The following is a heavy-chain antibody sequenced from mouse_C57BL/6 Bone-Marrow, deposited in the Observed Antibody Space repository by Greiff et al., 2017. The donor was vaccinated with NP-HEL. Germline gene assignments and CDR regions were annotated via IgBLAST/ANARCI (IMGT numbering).Heavy chain of an antibody. D-gene: IGHD1-1*01. CDR2: IYPRSGNT. J-gene: IGHJ4*01. CDR3: ARGDYYGSSSYYYAMDY. CDR1: GYTFTSYG. V-gene: IGHV1-81*01. Sequence: QVQLQQSGAELARPGASVKLSCKASGYTFTSYGISWVKQRTGQGLEWIGEIYPRSGNTYYNEKFKGKATLTADKSSSTAYKELRSLTSEDSAVYFCARGDYYGSSSYYYAMDYWGQGTSVTVSS.